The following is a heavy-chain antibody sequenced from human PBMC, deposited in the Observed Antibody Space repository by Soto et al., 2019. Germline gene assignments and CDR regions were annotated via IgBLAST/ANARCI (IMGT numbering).Heavy chain of an antibody. J-gene: IGHJ4*02. Sequence: QVQLVESGGGVVQPGRSLRLSCAASGFTYSTYGMHWVRQAPGKGLEWVAVIWSDGSNKYYADSVKGRFTISRDNSKNTLFLQMNSLRAEDTAVYYCARGGGYCSGGSCYCDYWGQGTLVTVSS. V-gene: IGHV3-33*01. CDR1: GFTYSTYG. CDR3: ARGGGYCSGGSCYCDY. D-gene: IGHD2-15*01. CDR2: IWSDGSNK.